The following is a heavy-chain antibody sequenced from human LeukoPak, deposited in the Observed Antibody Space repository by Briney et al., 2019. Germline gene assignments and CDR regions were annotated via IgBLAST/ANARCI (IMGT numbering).Heavy chain of an antibody. J-gene: IGHJ4*02. Sequence: PGGSLRLSCAASKFTITNNCRIWVRQAPGKGLEWVAVISYDGSNRYYADSVKGRFTISRDNSKNTLYLQMHSLRTEDTAVYYCAKVLLSFGGPPPDFDYWGQGTLVTVSS. CDR2: ISYDGSNR. CDR3: AKVLLSFGGPPPDFDY. V-gene: IGHV3-30*18. CDR1: KFTITNNC. D-gene: IGHD2/OR15-2a*01.